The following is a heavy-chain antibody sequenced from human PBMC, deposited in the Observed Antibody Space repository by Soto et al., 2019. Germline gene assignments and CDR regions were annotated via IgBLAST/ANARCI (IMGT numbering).Heavy chain of an antibody. CDR1: GDTFTDYY. CDR2: VNPSGGHT. D-gene: IGHD2-21*02. J-gene: IGHJ4*02. Sequence: QVQLVQSGAEVKKPGASVKVSCKASGDTFTDYYIHWVRQDPGQGLEWMGTVNPSGGHTTYAQHFLGRVTMTRDTSTSTLYMELTRLTSEDTAVYYCARGGHVVVVTAALDYWGQGTLVTVSS. CDR3: ARGGHVVVVTAALDY. V-gene: IGHV1-46*01.